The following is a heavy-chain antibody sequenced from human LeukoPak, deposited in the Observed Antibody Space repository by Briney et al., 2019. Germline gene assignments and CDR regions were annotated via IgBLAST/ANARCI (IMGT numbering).Heavy chain of an antibody. CDR1: GFTFSSHG. CDR3: AREVTPYY. CDR2: ISGSGGNT. Sequence: GETLRLSCAASGFTFSSHGMNWVRQAPGKGLEWVSGISGSGGNTYYADSVKGRFSISRDNAKNSLYLQMDSLRAEDTAVYYCAREVTPYYWGQGTLVTVSS. V-gene: IGHV3-21*01. D-gene: IGHD2-21*02. J-gene: IGHJ4*02.